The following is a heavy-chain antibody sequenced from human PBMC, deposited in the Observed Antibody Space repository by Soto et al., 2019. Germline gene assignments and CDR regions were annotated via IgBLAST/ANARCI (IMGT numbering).Heavy chain of an antibody. V-gene: IGHV3-33*01. J-gene: IGHJ6*02. CDR2: IWNDGNGY. D-gene: IGHD6-13*01. CDR3: ARRQISPPTRGAASARGGMDV. CDR1: GFNFNNYG. Sequence: QVQLVESGGGVVQPGRSLRLSCAASGFNFNNYGMHWVRQAPGKGLEWVAVIWNDGNGYYYANSVQGRFTISRDNSKKTRYLQMSSLRAEDTAVYYWARRQISPPTRGAASARGGMDVWGQGTTVTVSS.